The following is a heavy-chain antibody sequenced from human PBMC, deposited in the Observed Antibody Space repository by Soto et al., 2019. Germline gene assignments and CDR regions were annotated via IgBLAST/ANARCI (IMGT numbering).Heavy chain of an antibody. CDR1: GFTFSSYA. D-gene: IGHD6-13*01. Sequence: EVQLLESGGGLVQPGGSLRLSCAASGFTFSSYAMSWVRQAPGKGLEWVSAISGSGGSTYYADSVKGRFTISRDNSKNTLYLQRNSLRADDTAGYYCAKVIAAAGTGSWFDPWGQGTLVTVSS. CDR2: ISGSGGST. V-gene: IGHV3-23*01. J-gene: IGHJ5*02. CDR3: AKVIAAAGTGSWFDP.